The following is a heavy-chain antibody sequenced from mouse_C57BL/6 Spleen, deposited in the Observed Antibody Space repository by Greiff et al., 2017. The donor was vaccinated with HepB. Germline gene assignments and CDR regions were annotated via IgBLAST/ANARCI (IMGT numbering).Heavy chain of an antibody. Sequence: EVQGVESGGGLVKPGGSLKLSCAASGFTFSDYGMHWVRQAPEKGLEWVAYISSGSSTIYYADTVKGRFTISSDNATNTLFLQMTSLGSEDTAMYYCARRGYGYDDYYAMDYWGQGTSVTVSS. D-gene: IGHD2-2*01. V-gene: IGHV5-17*01. CDR2: ISSGSSTI. CDR3: ARRGYGYDDYYAMDY. CDR1: GFTFSDYG. J-gene: IGHJ4*01.